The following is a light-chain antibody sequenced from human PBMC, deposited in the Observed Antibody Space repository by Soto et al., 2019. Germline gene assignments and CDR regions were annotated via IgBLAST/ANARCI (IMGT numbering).Light chain of an antibody. Sequence: EIVLTQSPGTLSLSPGERATLSCRASQSVSSSYLAWYQQKPGQAPRLLIYGASSRATGIPDRFSGSGSGTDFTLTISRLEPEDFAVYYCQQYGSSPLTFGVGTKVGSN. CDR1: QSVSSSY. CDR2: GAS. CDR3: QQYGSSPLT. J-gene: IGKJ4*01. V-gene: IGKV3-20*01.